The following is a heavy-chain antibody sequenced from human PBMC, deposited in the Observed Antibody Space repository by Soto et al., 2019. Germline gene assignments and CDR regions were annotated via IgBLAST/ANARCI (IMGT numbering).Heavy chain of an antibody. CDR2: ISGSGGST. J-gene: IGHJ2*01. V-gene: IGHV3-23*01. CDR1: GLTFSTYA. CDR3: AKDPDVVVPAASSLGFDL. D-gene: IGHD2-2*01. Sequence: EVHLLESGGDLVQPGGSLRLSCTASGLTFSTYAMSWVRQAPGKGLEWVSAISGSGGSTYYADSVKGRFTISRDNSKNTLYLQMNSLRAEDTAVYYCAKDPDVVVPAASSLGFDLWGRGTLVTVSS.